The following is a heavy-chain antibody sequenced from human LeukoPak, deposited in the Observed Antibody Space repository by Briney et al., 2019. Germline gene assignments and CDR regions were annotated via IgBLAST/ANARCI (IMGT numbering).Heavy chain of an antibody. CDR1: GFAFGDYA. CDR3: TRGVYFDY. D-gene: IGHD2-8*01. J-gene: IGHJ4*02. CDR2: IRSKAYGGTT. Sequence: GGSLRLSCTASGFAFGDYAMSWVRQAPGKGLEWVGFIRSKAYGGTTEYAASVKGRLTISRDDSKSIAYLQMNSLKTEDTAVYYCTRGVYFDYWGQGTLVTVSS. V-gene: IGHV3-49*04.